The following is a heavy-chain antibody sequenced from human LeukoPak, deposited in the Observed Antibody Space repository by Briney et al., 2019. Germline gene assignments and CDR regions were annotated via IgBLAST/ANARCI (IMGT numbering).Heavy chain of an antibody. D-gene: IGHD3-3*01. CDR1: GFTFSSYT. Sequence: PGGSLRLSCAASGFTFSSYTMSWDRQAPGKGLVWVSAINGSGGSTYYAHSVKGRFTISRDNSKSTLYLQMNSLRAEDTAVYYCAKVVAFDDFDDLDCWGQRTLVTASS. V-gene: IGHV3-23*01. CDR2: INGSGGST. J-gene: IGHJ4*02. CDR3: AKVVAFDDFDDLDC.